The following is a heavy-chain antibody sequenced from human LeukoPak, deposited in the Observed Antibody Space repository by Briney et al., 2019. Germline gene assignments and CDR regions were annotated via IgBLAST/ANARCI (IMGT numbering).Heavy chain of an antibody. CDR1: GGSISSYY. D-gene: IGHD2-15*01. J-gene: IGHJ6*03. CDR2: IYYSGST. V-gene: IGHV4-59*01. Sequence: PSETLSLTCTVSGGSISSYYWSWIRQPPGKGLEWIGYIYYSGSTNYNPSLKSRVTISVDTSKNQFSLKLSSVTAADTAVYYCARGPGGKYYYYYMDVWGEGTTVTVSS. CDR3: ARGPGGKYYYYYMDV.